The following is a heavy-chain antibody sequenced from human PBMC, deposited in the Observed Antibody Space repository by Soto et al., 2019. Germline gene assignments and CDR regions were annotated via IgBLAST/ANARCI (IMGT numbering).Heavy chain of an antibody. J-gene: IGHJ4*02. CDR3: ARGGLTAYYFDY. CDR1: GGSIDSGGYY. CDR2: IYYSGST. D-gene: IGHD3-10*01. V-gene: IGHV4-31*03. Sequence: SETLSLTCSVSGGSIDSGGYYWSWIRQHPGKGLEWIGYIYYSGSTYYKPSLKSRVTISVDTSKNQFSLMLSSVTAADTAVYYCARGGLTAYYFDYWGLGTLVTVSS.